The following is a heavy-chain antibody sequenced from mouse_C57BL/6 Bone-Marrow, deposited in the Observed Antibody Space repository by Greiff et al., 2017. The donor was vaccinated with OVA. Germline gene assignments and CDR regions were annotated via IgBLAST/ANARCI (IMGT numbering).Heavy chain of an antibody. D-gene: IGHD2-4*01. V-gene: IGHV1-81*01. CDR3: ARGLRRPDY. Sequence: QVQLQQSGAELARPGASVKLSCKASGYTFTSYGISWVKQRTGQGLEWIGEIYPRSGNTYYNEKFKGKATLTADKSSSTAYMELRSLTSEDSAVYFCARGLRRPDYWGQGTTLTVSS. J-gene: IGHJ2*01. CDR2: IYPRSGNT. CDR1: GYTFTSYG.